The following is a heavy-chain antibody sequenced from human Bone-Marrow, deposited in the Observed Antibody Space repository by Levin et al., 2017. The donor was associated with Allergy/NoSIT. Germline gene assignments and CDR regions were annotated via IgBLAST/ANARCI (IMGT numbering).Heavy chain of an antibody. CDR3: ARDLDPQLLYHNYYYYGMDV. CDR1: GFTFSSYA. J-gene: IGHJ6*02. Sequence: GESLKISCAASGFTFSSYAMHWVRQAPGKGLEWVAVISYDGSNNYYADSVKGRFASSRDNSKNTLYLQMSSLRGEDTAVYYCARDLDPQLLYHNYYYYGMDVWGQGTTVTVSS. D-gene: IGHD2-2*02. V-gene: IGHV3-30*09. CDR2: ISYDGSNN.